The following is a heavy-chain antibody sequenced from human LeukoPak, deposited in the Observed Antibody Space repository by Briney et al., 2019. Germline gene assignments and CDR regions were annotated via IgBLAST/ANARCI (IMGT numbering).Heavy chain of an antibody. J-gene: IGHJ4*02. CDR3: ARLDILTAQYYFDY. D-gene: IGHD3-9*01. V-gene: IGHV4-39*01. CDR1: GGSISSSSYY. Sequence: SETLSLTCTISGGSISSSSYYWGWIRQPPGKGLEWIGSIFCSGATYYNPSLKSRITISVDTSKNQFSLNLSSVTAADTAVYYCARLDILTAQYYFDYWGQGTLVTVSS. CDR2: IFCSGAT.